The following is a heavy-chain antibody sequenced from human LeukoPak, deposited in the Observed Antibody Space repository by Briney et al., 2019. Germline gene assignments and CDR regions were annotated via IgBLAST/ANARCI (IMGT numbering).Heavy chain of an antibody. D-gene: IGHD2-8*01. CDR2: ISGTGGTK. Sequence: PGGSLRLSCTASGFIFRSFAMSWVRQAPGKGLEWVSIISGTGGTKYYAASVKSRSTISRDNSKNTLYLQMSSLRAEDTAVYYCAKDGDCFNGVCYFYFDYWGQGTLVTVSS. CDR1: GFIFRSFA. J-gene: IGHJ4*02. CDR3: AKDGDCFNGVCYFYFDY. V-gene: IGHV3-23*01.